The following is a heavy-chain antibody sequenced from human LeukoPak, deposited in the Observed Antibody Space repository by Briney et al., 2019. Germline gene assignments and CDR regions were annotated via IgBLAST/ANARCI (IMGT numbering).Heavy chain of an antibody. CDR3: ARGQGSSWSYYYYYMDV. D-gene: IGHD6-13*01. CDR1: GFTFSSYS. J-gene: IGHJ6*03. Sequence: GGSLRLSCAASGFTFSSYSMNWVRQAPGKGLEWVSYISSSSSTIYYADSVKGRFTISRDNAKNSLYLQMNSLRAEDTAVYYCARGQGSSWSYYYYYMDVWGKGTTVTVSS. V-gene: IGHV3-48*01. CDR2: ISSSSSTI.